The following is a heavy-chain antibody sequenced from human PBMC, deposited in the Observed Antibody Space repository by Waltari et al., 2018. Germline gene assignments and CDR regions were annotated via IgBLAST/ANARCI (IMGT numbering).Heavy chain of an antibody. Sequence: HLQLQVSGPGLVNPSETLSLTCTVSGASISSRHHFWGWIRQPPGKGLEWIGTIYYTGTKYDRPSLKSRLTISVDASKTQLSLKLDSVTAADTAVYYCASTVPAGGSSFDYWTQGTLVTVSS. CDR2: IYYTGTK. CDR3: ASTVPAGGSSFDY. V-gene: IGHV4-39*07. J-gene: IGHJ4*02. CDR1: GASISSRHHF. D-gene: IGHD3-16*01.